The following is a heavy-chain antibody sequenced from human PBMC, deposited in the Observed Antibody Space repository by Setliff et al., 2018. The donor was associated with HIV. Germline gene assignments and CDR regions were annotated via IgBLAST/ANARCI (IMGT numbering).Heavy chain of an antibody. D-gene: IGHD6-13*01. Sequence: GASVKVSCKASGGSFSRNAISWVRQAPGHGLEWMGGIIPVFGTANYAQKFQGRVTITADASTSTAYMELSSLRSEDTAVYYCATNREQLTMTYYYYYMDVWGKGTTVTVSS. CDR1: GGSFSRNA. V-gene: IGHV1-69*13. J-gene: IGHJ6*03. CDR3: ATNREQLTMTYYYYYMDV. CDR2: IIPVFGTA.